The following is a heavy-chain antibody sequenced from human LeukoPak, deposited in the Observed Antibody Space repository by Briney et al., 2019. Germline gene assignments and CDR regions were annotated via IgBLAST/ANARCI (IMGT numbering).Heavy chain of an antibody. CDR3: ARGVEPLAANTLAY. V-gene: IGHV3-53*01. D-gene: IGHD1-14*01. CDR1: GFTVITND. Sequence: GGSLRLPCAASGFTVITNDMTWVRQAPGKGLEWVSVLYSDGNTKYADSVQGRFTISRDNSKNTLYLEMKSLSPDDTAVYYCARGVEPLAANTLAYWGQGTLVTVSS. J-gene: IGHJ4*02. CDR2: LYSDGNT.